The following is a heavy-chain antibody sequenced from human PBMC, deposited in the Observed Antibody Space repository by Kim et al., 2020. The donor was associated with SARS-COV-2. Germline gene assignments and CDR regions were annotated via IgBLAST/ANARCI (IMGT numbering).Heavy chain of an antibody. Sequence: ASVKVSCKASGYTFTSYGISWVRQAPGQGLEWMGWISAYNGNTNYAQKLQGRVTMTTDTSTSTAYMELRSLRSDDTAVYYCARVGYYDSSGYYYLPNFDYWGQGTLVTVFS. CDR2: ISAYNGNT. CDR1: GYTFTSYG. V-gene: IGHV1-18*01. CDR3: ARVGYYDSSGYYYLPNFDY. J-gene: IGHJ4*02. D-gene: IGHD3-22*01.